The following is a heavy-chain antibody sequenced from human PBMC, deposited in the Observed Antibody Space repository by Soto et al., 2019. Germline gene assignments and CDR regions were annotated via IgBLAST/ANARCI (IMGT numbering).Heavy chain of an antibody. D-gene: IGHD6-6*01. CDR3: ARVRIAAHYYYYGMDV. Sequence: GASVKVSCKASGYTFTSYGISWVLQAPGQGLEWMGWISAYNGNTNYAQKLQGRVTMTTDTSTSTAYMELRSLRSDDTAVYYCARVRIAAHYYYYGMDVWGQGTTVTVSS. CDR2: ISAYNGNT. V-gene: IGHV1-18*01. J-gene: IGHJ6*02. CDR1: GYTFTSYG.